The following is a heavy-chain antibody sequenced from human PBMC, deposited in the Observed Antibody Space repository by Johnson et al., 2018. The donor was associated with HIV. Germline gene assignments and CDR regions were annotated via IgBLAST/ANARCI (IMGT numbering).Heavy chain of an antibody. CDR1: GFTFINAW. V-gene: IGHV3-15*01. J-gene: IGHJ3*02. D-gene: IGHD1-26*01. CDR2: IKSKTDGGTT. CDR3: AKDMRQWELLDAFDI. Sequence: VQLVESGGGLVQPGGSLRFSCAASGFTFINAWMSWVRQAPGKGLEWVGRIKSKTDGGTTDYAAHVKGRFTISRDDSKNTLYLQMNSLRAEDTAVYYCAKDMRQWELLDAFDIWGQGTMVTVSS.